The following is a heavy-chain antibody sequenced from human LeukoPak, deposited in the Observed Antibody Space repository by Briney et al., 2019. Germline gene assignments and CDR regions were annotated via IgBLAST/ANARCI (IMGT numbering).Heavy chain of an antibody. J-gene: IGHJ6*03. Sequence: ASETLSLTCTVSGGSISSYYWSWIRQPPGKGLEWIGYIYYSGSTNYNPSLKSRVTISVDTSKNQFSLKLSSVTAADTAVYYCARVSSIFGVVSRPDMDVWGKGTTVTVSS. D-gene: IGHD3-3*01. CDR1: GGSISSYY. V-gene: IGHV4-59*01. CDR3: ARVSSIFGVVSRPDMDV. CDR2: IYYSGST.